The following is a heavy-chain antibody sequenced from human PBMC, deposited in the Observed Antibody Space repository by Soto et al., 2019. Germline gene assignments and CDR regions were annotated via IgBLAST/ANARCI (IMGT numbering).Heavy chain of an antibody. J-gene: IGHJ4*02. V-gene: IGHV3-23*01. CDR2: ISGSGGST. Sequence: GGSLRLSCAASGFTFSSYAMSWVRQAPGKGLEWVSAISGSGGSTYYADSVKGRFTISRDNSKNTLYLQMNSLRAEHTAVYYCAKDLNNAGITIVRGVLHYWGQETLVTVSS. D-gene: IGHD3-10*01. CDR3: AKDLNNAGITIVRGVLHY. CDR1: GFTFSSYA.